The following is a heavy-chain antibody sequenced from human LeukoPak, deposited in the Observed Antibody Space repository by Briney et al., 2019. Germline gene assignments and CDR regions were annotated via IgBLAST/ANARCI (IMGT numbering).Heavy chain of an antibody. J-gene: IGHJ4*02. CDR1: GFTFRRSW. Sequence: GGSLRLSCAASGFTFRRSWMAWIRQAPGKGLEWVAIIEPDARGKYYVDIVKGRFTVSRDNTKNTVSLQMNSLRIEDTAVYYCARVEIRADFDFWGQGVLVTVSS. CDR2: IEPDARGK. V-gene: IGHV3-7*01. CDR3: ARVEIRADFDF.